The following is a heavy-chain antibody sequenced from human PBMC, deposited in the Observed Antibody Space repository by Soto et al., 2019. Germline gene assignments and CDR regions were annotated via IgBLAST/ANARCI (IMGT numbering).Heavy chain of an antibody. CDR1: GGSFSGYY. J-gene: IGHJ6*03. D-gene: IGHD2-15*01. CDR2: INHSGST. V-gene: IGHV4-34*01. Sequence: SETLSLTCAVYGGSFSGYYWSWIRQPPGKGLEWIGEINHSGSTNYNPSLKSRVTISVDTSKNQFSLKLSSVTAADTAVYYCARVLYCSGGSCYYYYYYMDVWGKGTTVTVSS. CDR3: ARVLYCSGGSCYYYYYYMDV.